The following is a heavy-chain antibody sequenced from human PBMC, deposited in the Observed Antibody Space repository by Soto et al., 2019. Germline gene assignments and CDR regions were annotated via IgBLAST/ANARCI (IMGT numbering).Heavy chain of an antibody. V-gene: IGHV1-18*01. J-gene: IGHJ4*02. D-gene: IGHD1-26*01. CDR3: ARDLGGQIVDY. CDR1: GYTFTSYG. Sequence: GASVKVSCKASGYTFTSYGISWVRQAPGQGLEWMGWISGYNGNKKYAQKLQGRVTMTTDTSTSTAYMELRSLRSDDTAVYYCARDLGGQIVDYWGQGTLVTVSS. CDR2: ISGYNGNK.